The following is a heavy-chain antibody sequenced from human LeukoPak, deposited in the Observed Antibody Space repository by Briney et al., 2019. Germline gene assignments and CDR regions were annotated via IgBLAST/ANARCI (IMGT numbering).Heavy chain of an antibody. Sequence: GGSLRLSCAASGFTFSSYSMNWVRQAPGKGLEWVSYISSSSSTIYYADSVKGRFTISRDNAKNSLYLQMNSLRAEDTAVYYCARDRYYCFDYWGQGTLVTVSS. D-gene: IGHD3-9*01. V-gene: IGHV3-48*01. J-gene: IGHJ4*02. CDR3: ARDRYYCFDY. CDR1: GFTFSSYS. CDR2: ISSSSSTI.